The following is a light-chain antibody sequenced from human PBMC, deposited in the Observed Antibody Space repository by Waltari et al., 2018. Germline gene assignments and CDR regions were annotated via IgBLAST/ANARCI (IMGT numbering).Light chain of an antibody. J-gene: IGLJ2*01. CDR3: CSYVGSNVV. CDR2: DVV. V-gene: IGLV2-11*01. Sequence: QSALTQPRSASGSPGQSVTISCSGTSSNFNGYNYVSGYQQLPGKAPKLMIYDVVKRPSGVPDRFSASKSGNTASLTISGLQAEDEADYYCCSYVGSNVVFGGGTKLTVL. CDR1: SSNFNGYNY.